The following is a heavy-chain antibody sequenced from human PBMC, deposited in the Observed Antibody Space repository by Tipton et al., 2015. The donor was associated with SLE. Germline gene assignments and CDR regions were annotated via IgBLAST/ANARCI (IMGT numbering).Heavy chain of an antibody. CDR3: ARTGYSSSWLYFQH. D-gene: IGHD6-13*01. V-gene: IGHV4-34*01. Sequence: TLSLICAVYGGSFSGYYWSWIRQPPGKGLEWIGEINHSGSTNYNPSLKSRVTISVDTSKNQFSLKLSSVTAADTAVYYCARTGYSSSWLYFQHWGQGTLVTVSS. CDR1: GGSFSGYY. CDR2: INHSGST. J-gene: IGHJ1*01.